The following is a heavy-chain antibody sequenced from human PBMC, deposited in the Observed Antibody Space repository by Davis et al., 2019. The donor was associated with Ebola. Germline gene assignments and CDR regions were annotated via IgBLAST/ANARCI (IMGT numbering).Heavy chain of an antibody. D-gene: IGHD3-10*01. CDR3: AKAVRSKVITMVQGVVDY. CDR2: ISYDGSNK. J-gene: IGHJ4*02. Sequence: GGSLRLSCAASGFTFSSYGMHWVRQAPGKGLEWVAVISYDGSNKYYADSVKGRFTISRDNSKNTLYLQMNSLRAEDTAVYYCAKAVRSKVITMVQGVVDYWGQGTLVTVSS. V-gene: IGHV3-30*18. CDR1: GFTFSSYG.